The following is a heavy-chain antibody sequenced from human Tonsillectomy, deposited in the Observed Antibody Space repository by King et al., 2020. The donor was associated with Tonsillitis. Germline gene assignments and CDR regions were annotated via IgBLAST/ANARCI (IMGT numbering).Heavy chain of an antibody. CDR3: VGGGDYHEDSDYYFYYGLDV. Sequence: VQLVESGGGVVQPGRSLRVSCAASGFVFSNFAIHWFRQAPGKGLEWVTVISHDGIKKYYADSVKGRFNISRDNSKNTLYLQMHSLKRDDTALYFCVGGGDYHEDSDYYFYYGLDVWGQGTTVSVSS. D-gene: IGHD5-12*01. J-gene: IGHJ6*02. CDR2: ISHDGIKK. V-gene: IGHV3-30-3*01. CDR1: GFVFSNFA.